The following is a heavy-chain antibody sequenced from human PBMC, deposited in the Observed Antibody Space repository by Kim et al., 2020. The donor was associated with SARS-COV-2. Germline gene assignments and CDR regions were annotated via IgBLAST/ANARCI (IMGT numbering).Heavy chain of an antibody. D-gene: IGHD3-16*01. Sequence: ASVKVSCKASGFTFTFYSMHWVRQAPGQGLEWMGMINRSGGGTNYAQKLQGRVTMTGDTSTNTVYMELSSLRSDDTAGYYCAKEGGHRGQGSLVTVSS. CDR3: AKEGGH. CDR1: GFTFTFYS. J-gene: IGHJ1*01. V-gene: IGHV1-46*01. CDR2: INRSGGGT.